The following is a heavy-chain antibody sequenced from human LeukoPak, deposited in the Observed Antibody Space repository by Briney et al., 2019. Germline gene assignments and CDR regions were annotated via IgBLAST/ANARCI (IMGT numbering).Heavy chain of an antibody. CDR2: IYYSGST. CDR3: ARRAYDLIDY. J-gene: IGHJ4*02. Sequence: SETLSLTCTVSGGSISSDYWSWIRQHPGKGLEWIGYIYYSGSTYYNPSLKSRVTISVDTSKNQFSLKLSSVTAADTAVYYCARRAYDLIDYWGQGTLVTVSS. V-gene: IGHV4-59*06. CDR1: GGSISSDY. D-gene: IGHD2-21*01.